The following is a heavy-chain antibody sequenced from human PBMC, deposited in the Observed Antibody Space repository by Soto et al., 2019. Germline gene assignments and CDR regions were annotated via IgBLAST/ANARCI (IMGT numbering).Heavy chain of an antibody. J-gene: IGHJ4*02. D-gene: IGHD2-8*01. Sequence: TGGSLRLSCAASGFTFSSYSMNWVRQAPGKGLEWVSSISSSSSYIYYADSVKGRFTISRDNAKNSLYLQMNSLRAEDTAVYYCARDQGTNGVCYAIDYWGQGTLVTVSS. CDR1: GFTFSSYS. V-gene: IGHV3-21*01. CDR3: ARDQGTNGVCYAIDY. CDR2: ISSSSSYI.